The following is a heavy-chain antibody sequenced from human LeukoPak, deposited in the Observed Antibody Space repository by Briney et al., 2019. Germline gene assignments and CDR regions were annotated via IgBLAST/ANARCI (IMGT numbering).Heavy chain of an antibody. CDR3: TRLTVPLRFDP. D-gene: IGHD2-2*01. CDR1: GGSISSSSYY. Sequence: SETLSLTCTVSGGSISSSSYYWGWTRQPPGKGLEWIGSIYYSGSTYYNPSLKSRVTISVDTSKNQFSLKLSSVTAADTAVYYCTRLTVPLRFDPWGQGTLVTVSS. V-gene: IGHV4-39*07. CDR2: IYYSGST. J-gene: IGHJ5*02.